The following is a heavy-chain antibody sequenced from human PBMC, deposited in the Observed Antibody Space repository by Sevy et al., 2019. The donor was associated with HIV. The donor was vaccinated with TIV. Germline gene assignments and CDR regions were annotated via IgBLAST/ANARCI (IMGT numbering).Heavy chain of an antibody. CDR1: GDSITSYY. CDR3: ARPHTSGWTRFEH. V-gene: IGHV4-59*01. CDR2: VHNGGST. Sequence: SETLSLTCTVSGDSITSYYWAWIRQPPGKGLEWIGSVHNGGSTNYNPSLKSRLTISVDTSNNQFSLKLGSVTVADTAVYFCARPHTSGWTRFEHWGQGILVTVSS. D-gene: IGHD6-19*01. J-gene: IGHJ4*02.